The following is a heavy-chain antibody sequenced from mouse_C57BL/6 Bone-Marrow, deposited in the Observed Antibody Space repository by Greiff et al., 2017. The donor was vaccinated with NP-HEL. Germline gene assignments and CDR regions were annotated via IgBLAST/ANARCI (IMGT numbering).Heavy chain of an antibody. CDR2: IRNKANNHAT. D-gene: IGHD2-5*01. Sequence: EVKVEESGGGLVQPGGSMKLSCAASGFTFSDAWMDWVRQSPEKGLEWVAEIRNKANNHATYYAESVKGRFTISRDDSKSSVYLQMNSLRAEDTGIYYCTFYSNYLYFDYWGQGTTLTVSS. CDR1: GFTFSDAW. J-gene: IGHJ2*01. V-gene: IGHV6-6*01. CDR3: TFYSNYLYFDY.